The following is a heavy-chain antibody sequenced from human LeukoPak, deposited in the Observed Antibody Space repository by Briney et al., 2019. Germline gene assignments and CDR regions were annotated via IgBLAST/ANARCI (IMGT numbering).Heavy chain of an antibody. CDR1: GVSISSSSYY. V-gene: IGHV4-61*05. D-gene: IGHD1-26*01. Sequence: SETLSLTCTVSGVSISSSSYYWRWIRQPPGKGLEGIGYIYYSGSTNYNPSLKSRVTISVDTSKNQFSLKLSSVTAADTAVYYCARGARKWGGDFWGQGTLVTVSS. J-gene: IGHJ4*02. CDR3: ARGARKWGGDF. CDR2: IYYSGST.